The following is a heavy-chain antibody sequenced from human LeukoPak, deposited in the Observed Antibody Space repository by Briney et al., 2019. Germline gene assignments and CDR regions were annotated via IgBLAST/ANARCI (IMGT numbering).Heavy chain of an antibody. J-gene: IGHJ4*02. CDR2: ITSSSATI. V-gene: IGHV3-48*02. CDR1: GFTFSSFI. CDR3: ARGLPNDY. Sequence: GGSLRLSCAASGFTFSSFIMNWVRQAPGKGLEWVSYITSSSATIYYADSVKGRFSISRDNAKNSLYLQMTSLRDEDTAVYYCARGLPNDYWGQGTLVTVSS.